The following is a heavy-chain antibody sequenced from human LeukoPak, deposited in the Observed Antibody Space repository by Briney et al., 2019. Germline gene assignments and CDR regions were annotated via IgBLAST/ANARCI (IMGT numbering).Heavy chain of an antibody. D-gene: IGHD3-10*01. V-gene: IGHV1-2*02. Sequence: ASVKVSCKASGHTFTGYYMHWVRQAPGQGLEWMRWINANSGDTNYAQKFQGRVTMTRDTSISTAYMELSRLRSDDTAVYYCATALLWFGSFNWFDPWGQGTLVTVSS. J-gene: IGHJ5*02. CDR1: GHTFTGYY. CDR3: ATALLWFGSFNWFDP. CDR2: INANSGDT.